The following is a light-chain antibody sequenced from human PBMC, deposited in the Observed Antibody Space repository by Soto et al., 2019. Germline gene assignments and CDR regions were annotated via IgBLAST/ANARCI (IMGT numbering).Light chain of an antibody. J-gene: IGKJ2*03. CDR2: DAS. Sequence: IQMTQSPLFLSASIGDRVTITCQASPDITNYLNWYQQKPGKAPKLLIYDASMLERGVPSRFSGGGSGTHFTFTISSLQPEDIATFYCQQYDSFPYSFGQGTKLEIK. CDR3: QQYDSFPYS. CDR1: PDITNY. V-gene: IGKV1-33*01.